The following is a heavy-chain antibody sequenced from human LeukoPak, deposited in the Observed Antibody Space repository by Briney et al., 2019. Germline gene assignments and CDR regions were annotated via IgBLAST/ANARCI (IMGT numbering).Heavy chain of an antibody. CDR3: ARDHRVAATLKDY. J-gene: IGHJ4*02. CDR1: GGTFSSYA. Sequence: GASVKVSCKASGGTFSSYAISWVRQAPGQGLEWMGGIIPIFGTANYAQKFQGRVTITADKSTSTAYMELSSLRSEDTAVYYCARDHRVAATLKDYWGQGTLVTVSS. V-gene: IGHV1-69*06. CDR2: IIPIFGTA. D-gene: IGHD6-13*01.